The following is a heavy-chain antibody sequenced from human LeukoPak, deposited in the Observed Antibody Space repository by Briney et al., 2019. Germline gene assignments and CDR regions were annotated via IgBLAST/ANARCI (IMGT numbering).Heavy chain of an antibody. V-gene: IGHV4-59*12. CDR3: ARDCGGGHFDY. J-gene: IGHJ4*02. Sequence: SETLSLTCTVSGGSISSYYWSWIRQPPGKGLEWIGYIYYGGSTNYNPSLKSRVTISVDTSKNQFSLKLSSVTAADTAVYYCARDCGGGHFDYWGQGTLVTVSS. CDR1: GGSISSYY. D-gene: IGHD3-16*01. CDR2: IYYGGST.